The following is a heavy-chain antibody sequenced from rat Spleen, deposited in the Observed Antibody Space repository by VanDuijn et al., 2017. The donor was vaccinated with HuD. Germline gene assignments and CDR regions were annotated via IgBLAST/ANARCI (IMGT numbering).Heavy chain of an antibody. Sequence: EVQLVESGGGLVQPGRSLKLSCAASGFTFSDYYMAWVRQAPTKGLEWVATISYDGSSTYYRDSVKGRFTISRDNAKSTLYLQMNSLRSEDTATYYCARRGIMDAWGQGASVTVSS. V-gene: IGHV5-22*01. CDR2: ISYDGSST. J-gene: IGHJ4*01. CDR3: ARRGIMDA. CDR1: GFTFSDYY.